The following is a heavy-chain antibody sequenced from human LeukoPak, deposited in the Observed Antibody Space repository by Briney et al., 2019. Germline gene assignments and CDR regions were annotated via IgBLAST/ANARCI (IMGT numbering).Heavy chain of an antibody. V-gene: IGHV4-4*02. CDR3: ARASDSSGYYYSDAFDI. CDR1: GGSISSSNW. D-gene: IGHD3-22*01. Sequence: SGTLSLTCAVSGGSISSSNWWSWVRQPPGKGLEWIGEIYHSGSTNYNPSLKSRVTISVDKSKNQFSLKLSSVTAADTAVYYCARASDSSGYYYSDAFDIWGQGTMVAVSS. J-gene: IGHJ3*02. CDR2: IYHSGST.